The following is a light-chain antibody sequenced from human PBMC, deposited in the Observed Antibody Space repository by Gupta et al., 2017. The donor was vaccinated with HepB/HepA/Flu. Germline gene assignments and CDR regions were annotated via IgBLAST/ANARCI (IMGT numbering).Light chain of an antibody. J-gene: IGKJ5*01. CDR2: DTS. Sequence: LVMTQSPATLSVSPGERVTLSCRASHSVSSNVAWYQKKRSQAPTLLIYDTSSRATGVPARFSASGSGTEFTLTISSLQSEDFAVYYCQQYNDWPIAFGQGTRLEIK. CDR3: QQYNDWPIA. CDR1: HSVSSN. V-gene: IGKV3-15*01.